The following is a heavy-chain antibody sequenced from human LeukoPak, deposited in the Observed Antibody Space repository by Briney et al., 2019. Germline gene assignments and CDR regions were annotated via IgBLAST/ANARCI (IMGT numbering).Heavy chain of an antibody. Sequence: PSETLSLTCAVYGGSFSGYYWSWIRQPPGKGLEWIGEINHSGSTNYNPSLKSRVTISVDTSKNQFSLKLSSVTAADTAVYYCARTKNRTYYYDTHRGWFDPWGQGTLVTVSS. CDR1: GGSFSGYY. D-gene: IGHD3-22*01. J-gene: IGHJ5*02. CDR3: ARTKNRTYYYDTHRGWFDP. V-gene: IGHV4-34*01. CDR2: INHSGST.